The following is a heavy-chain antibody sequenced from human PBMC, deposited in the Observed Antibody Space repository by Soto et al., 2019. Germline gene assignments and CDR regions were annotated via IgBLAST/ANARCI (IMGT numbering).Heavy chain of an antibody. D-gene: IGHD3-3*01. CDR3: ARDAPPPELRFLEWHNYDYNGMDV. CDR2: ISCYTGNT. J-gene: IGHJ6*02. Sequence: QGQVVQSGDEVKETGASVRVSCKTSGDSLTAYGITWVRQSPGQASEWMGWISCYTGNTKYAQKVQGRVTMTTDTSTSTAYMEVRSLRSDDTAIYYCARDAPPPELRFLEWHNYDYNGMDVWGQGTTVTVSS. V-gene: IGHV1-18*01. CDR1: GDSLTAYG.